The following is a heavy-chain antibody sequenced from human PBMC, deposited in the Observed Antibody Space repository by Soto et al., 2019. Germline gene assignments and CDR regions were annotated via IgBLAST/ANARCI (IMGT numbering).Heavy chain of an antibody. CDR3: ARRARPDFYYMDV. CDR2: ISSNGVGT. V-gene: IGHV3-64*01. J-gene: IGHJ6*03. D-gene: IGHD6-6*01. CDR1: GFTLSGYA. Sequence: QPGGSLRLSCAASGFTLSGYAMDWARQAPGKGLEYVSGISSNGVGTYYANSVQGRFTISRDNSKNTVYLQMGSLRPEDMAVYYCARRARPDFYYMDVWGKGTTVTVSS.